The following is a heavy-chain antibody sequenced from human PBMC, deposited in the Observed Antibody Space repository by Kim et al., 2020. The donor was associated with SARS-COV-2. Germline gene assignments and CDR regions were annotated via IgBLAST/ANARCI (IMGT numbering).Heavy chain of an antibody. D-gene: IGHD6-13*01. J-gene: IGHJ5*02. Sequence: AVSVKSRITINPDTSKNQFSLQLNSVTPEDTAVYYCARETSSWYYVWFDPWGQGTLVTVSS. CDR3: ARETSSWYYVWFDP. V-gene: IGHV6-1*01.